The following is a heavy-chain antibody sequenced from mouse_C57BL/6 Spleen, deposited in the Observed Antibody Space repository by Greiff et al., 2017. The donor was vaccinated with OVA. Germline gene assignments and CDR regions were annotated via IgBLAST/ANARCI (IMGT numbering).Heavy chain of an antibody. D-gene: IGHD2-3*01. CDR2: IYPGSGST. CDR3: ARGGYDGSRFAY. CDR1: GYTFTSYW. V-gene: IGHV1-55*01. J-gene: IGHJ3*01. Sequence: QVQLKQPGAELVKPGASVKMSCKASGYTFTSYWITWVKQRPGQGLEWIGDIYPGSGSTNYNEKFKSKATLTVDTSSSTAYMQLSSLTSEDSAVYYWARGGYDGSRFAYWGQGTLVTVSA.